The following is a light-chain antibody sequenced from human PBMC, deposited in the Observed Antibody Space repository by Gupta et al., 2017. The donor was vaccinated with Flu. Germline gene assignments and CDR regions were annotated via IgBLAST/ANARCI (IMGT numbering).Light chain of an antibody. J-gene: IGLJ1*01. CDR3: QAWDSNTYV. CDR1: KLGDKY. V-gene: IGLV3-1*01. Sequence: TCSGDKLGDKYACWYQQKPGQSPVLVIYQDTKRPSGIPERFSGSNSGNTATLTISGTQAMDEADYYCQAWDSNTYVFGTGTKVTVL. CDR2: QDT.